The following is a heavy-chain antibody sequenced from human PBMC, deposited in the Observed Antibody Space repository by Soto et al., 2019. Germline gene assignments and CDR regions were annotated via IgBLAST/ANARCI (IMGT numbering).Heavy chain of an antibody. J-gene: IGHJ6*02. CDR1: GFTFSSCT. D-gene: IGHD2-15*01. V-gene: IGHV3-21*06. CDR2: ISPSSGYI. CDR3: SGCSGGACHKNYGMDV. Sequence: EVHLVESGGGLVKPGGSLRLSCAVSGFTFSSCTMNWVRQAPGKGLEWVASISPSSGYIYYADSVKGRFTISRDNTKNAHLLQMNSRRGEDTAVYYCSGCSGGACHKNYGMDVWGQGTTVTVSS.